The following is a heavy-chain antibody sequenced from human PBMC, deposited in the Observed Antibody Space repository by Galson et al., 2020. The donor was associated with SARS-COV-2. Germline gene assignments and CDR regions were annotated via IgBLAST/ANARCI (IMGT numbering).Heavy chain of an antibody. Sequence: KIGESLKISCKGSGYSFTSYWIGWVRQMPGKGLERMGIIYPGDSDTRYSPSFQGQVTISADKSISTAYLQWSSLKASDTAMYYCARGPIAAAGLFDYWGQGTLVTVSS. V-gene: IGHV5-51*01. CDR2: IYPGDSDT. J-gene: IGHJ4*02. D-gene: IGHD6-13*01. CDR1: GYSFTSYW. CDR3: ARGPIAAAGLFDY.